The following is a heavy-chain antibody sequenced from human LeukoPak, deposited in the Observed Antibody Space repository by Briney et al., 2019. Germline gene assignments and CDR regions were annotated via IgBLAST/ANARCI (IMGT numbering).Heavy chain of an antibody. CDR3: ARPHLDGYYYYFDY. CDR1: GFTFSSYA. D-gene: IGHD3-22*01. Sequence: GGSLRLSCSASGFTFSSYAIHWVRQAPGKGLEWVSAISGRGDNTYYSDSVKGRFTISRDTSRNTLYLQMSSLRAEDTAIYYCARPHLDGYYYYFDYWGQGTLVTVFS. V-gene: IGHV3-23*01. J-gene: IGHJ4*02. CDR2: ISGRGDNT.